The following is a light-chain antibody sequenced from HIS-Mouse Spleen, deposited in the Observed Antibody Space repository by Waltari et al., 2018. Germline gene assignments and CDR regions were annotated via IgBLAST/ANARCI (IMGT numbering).Light chain of an antibody. V-gene: IGLV2-14*01. J-gene: IGLJ2*01. CDR2: EVS. Sequence: QSALTQPASVSGSPGQSITISCTGTSSDVGGYNYVSWYQQHPGQAPKLMIYEVSNRPSGVANRFSGYKSGNTASLTISGLQAEDEADYYCSSYTSSSTVVFGGGTKLTVL. CDR1: SSDVGGYNY. CDR3: SSYTSSSTVV.